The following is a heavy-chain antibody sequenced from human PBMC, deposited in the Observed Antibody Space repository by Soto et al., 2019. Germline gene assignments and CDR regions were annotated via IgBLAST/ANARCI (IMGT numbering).Heavy chain of an antibody. CDR2: IFVSDSDT. CDR1: GKFFSNYW. D-gene: IGHD6-6*01. Sequence: GESLKISCKGSGKFFSNYWIAWVRQMPGKGLEWVGVIFVSDSDTRYSPSFEGQVTISADKSISTVYLQWDSLKASDTAIYSCARHWGSSVAVSPPGDWGQGTQVTVSS. J-gene: IGHJ4*02. V-gene: IGHV5-51*01. CDR3: ARHWGSSVAVSPPGD.